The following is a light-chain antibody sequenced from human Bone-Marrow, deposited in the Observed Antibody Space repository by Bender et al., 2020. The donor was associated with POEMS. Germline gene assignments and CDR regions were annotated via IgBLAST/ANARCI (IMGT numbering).Light chain of an antibody. CDR1: KLGDKF. CDR2: QDT. V-gene: IGLV3-1*01. J-gene: IGLJ3*02. Sequence: SYELTQPPSVSVSPGQTASITCSGDKLGDKFAYWYQQRPGQSPVLLIYQDTKRPSGIPERFSGSNSGTSASLAISGLQSEDEADYYCAAWEDSLNGWVFGGGTKLTVL. CDR3: AAWEDSLNGWV.